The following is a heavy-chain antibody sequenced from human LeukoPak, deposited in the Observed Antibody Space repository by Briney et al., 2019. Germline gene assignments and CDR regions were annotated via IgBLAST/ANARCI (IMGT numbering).Heavy chain of an antibody. J-gene: IGHJ4*02. CDR1: GFTFSGHY. CDR2: ISDSGDYT. CDR3: AKAPFSSGLWYFEH. D-gene: IGHD3-22*01. Sequence: GGSLRLSCAASGFTFSGHYMDWVRQAPGKGLEWVSAISDSGDYTRYADFVEGRFTISRDNSKNTLYLQMNSLRADDTALYYCAKAPFSSGLWYFEHWGQGTLVTVSS. V-gene: IGHV3-23*01.